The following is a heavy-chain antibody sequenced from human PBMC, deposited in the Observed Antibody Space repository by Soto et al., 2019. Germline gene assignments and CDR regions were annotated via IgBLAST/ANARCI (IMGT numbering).Heavy chain of an antibody. CDR1: GYTFTSYG. Sequence: VHLVQSGAEVKKPGASLKVSCKTSGYTFTSYGIVWVRQAPGQGLEWMGWISTYNIDTKYAQKFKGRVTMSTDTSTTTAYMELTSLTSDDTAMYYCARGGFAYGYLDFWGQGTLATVSS. J-gene: IGHJ4*02. D-gene: IGHD5-18*01. CDR3: ARGGFAYGYLDF. V-gene: IGHV1-18*01. CDR2: ISTYNIDT.